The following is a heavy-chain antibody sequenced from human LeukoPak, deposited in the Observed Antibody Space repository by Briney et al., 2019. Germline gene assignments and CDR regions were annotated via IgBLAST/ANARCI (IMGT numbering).Heavy chain of an antibody. Sequence: GGSLRLSCATSGFTFSSYAVAWVRQAPGKGLEWVSSISNTGSNTYYADSVKGRFTISRDSSKNTLSLQMNSLTAEDTAVYYCAARRGYYHYMDVWGKGTPVTVSS. CDR2: ISNTGSNT. J-gene: IGHJ6*03. D-gene: IGHD3-3*01. CDR3: AARRGYYHYMDV. V-gene: IGHV3-23*01. CDR1: GFTFSSYA.